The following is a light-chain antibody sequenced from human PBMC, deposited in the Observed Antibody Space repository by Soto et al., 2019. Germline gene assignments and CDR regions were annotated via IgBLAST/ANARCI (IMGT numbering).Light chain of an antibody. CDR2: GAS. CDR3: QQYNSWPLT. CDR1: QSVSSN. Sequence: EIVMTQSPATLSVSPGERATLSCRASQSVSSNLAWYQQKPGQAPRLLIYGASTRATGFPARFSGSGSGTEFPLTISSLQSEDFAVYYCQQYNSWPLTFGPGTKVDIK. V-gene: IGKV3-15*01. J-gene: IGKJ3*01.